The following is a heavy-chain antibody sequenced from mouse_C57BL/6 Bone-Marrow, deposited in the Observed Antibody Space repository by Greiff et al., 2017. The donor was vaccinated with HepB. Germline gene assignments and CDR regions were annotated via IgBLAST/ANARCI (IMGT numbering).Heavy chain of an antibody. CDR1: GFTFSSYG. CDR2: ISSGGSYT. CDR3: ARVGITTVVATDWYFDV. J-gene: IGHJ1*01. D-gene: IGHD1-1*01. V-gene: IGHV5-6*02. Sequence: EVKVEESGGDLVKPGGSLKLSCAASGFTFSSYGMSWVRQTPDKRLEWVATISSGGSYTYYPDSVKGRFTISRDNAKNTLYLQMSSLKSEDTAMYYCARVGITTVVATDWYFDVWGSGTTVTVSS.